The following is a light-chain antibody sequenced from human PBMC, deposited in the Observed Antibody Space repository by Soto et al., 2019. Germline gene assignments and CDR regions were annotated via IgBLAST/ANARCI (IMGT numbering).Light chain of an antibody. Sequence: DVVMTQSPLSLPVTLGQPASISCRSSQSLVSSNGNTFLIWFQQRPGQSPRRLIYKVSNRDSAVPDRFAGRGSGTDFTLEISSVEAADVGVYYCRQATHWPLTFGKGTKVEIK. V-gene: IGKV2-30*01. CDR1: QSLVSSNGNTF. CDR3: RQATHWPLT. CDR2: KVS. J-gene: IGKJ1*01.